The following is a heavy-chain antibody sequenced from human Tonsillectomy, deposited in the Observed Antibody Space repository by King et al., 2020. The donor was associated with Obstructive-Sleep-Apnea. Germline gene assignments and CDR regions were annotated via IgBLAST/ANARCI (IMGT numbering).Heavy chain of an antibody. CDR2: IYYSGST. CDR3: ARNLFLYGSGSYYAFDI. Sequence: VQLQESGPGLVKPSQTLSLTCTVSGGSISSGCYYWSWIRQHPGKGLEWIGYIYYSGSTYYNPSLKSRVTISVDTSKNKFSLKLSSVTAADTAVYYCARNLFLYGSGSYYAFDIWGQGTMVTVSS. CDR1: GGSISSGCYY. D-gene: IGHD3-10*01. J-gene: IGHJ3*02. V-gene: IGHV4-31*03.